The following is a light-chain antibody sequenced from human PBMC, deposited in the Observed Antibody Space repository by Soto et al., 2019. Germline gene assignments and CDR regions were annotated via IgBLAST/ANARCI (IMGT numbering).Light chain of an antibody. V-gene: IGKV1-39*01. Sequence: DIQMTQSPSSLSASVGDTVTISCRASRSIRAYLNWYQHKPGKAPNLLIYGATTLHSGVPSRFSGSGSGTEFSLTISSLQPEDFATYYCQQTFSVTPLTCGGGTKVEI. J-gene: IGKJ4*01. CDR3: QQTFSVTPLT. CDR2: GAT. CDR1: RSIRAY.